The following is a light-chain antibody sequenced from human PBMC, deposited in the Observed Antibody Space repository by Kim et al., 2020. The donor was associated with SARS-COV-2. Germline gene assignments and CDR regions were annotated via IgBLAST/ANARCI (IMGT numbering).Light chain of an antibody. J-gene: IGLJ1*01. Sequence: QSALTQPPSASGSPGQSVTISCTGTSSDVRGDNYVSWYQQHPGKAPKLMVYEVNKRPSGVPDRFSGSKSGNTASLTVSGLQAEDEADYYCSSYEGSTRYVFGTGTKVTVL. CDR1: SSDVRGDNY. V-gene: IGLV2-8*01. CDR2: EVN. CDR3: SSYEGSTRYV.